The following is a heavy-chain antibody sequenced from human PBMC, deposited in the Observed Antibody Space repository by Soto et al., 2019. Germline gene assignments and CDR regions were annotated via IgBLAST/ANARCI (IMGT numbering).Heavy chain of an antibody. CDR2: INAGNGNT. CDR1: GYTFTSYA. CDR3: ARDQAILGVVIY. J-gene: IGHJ4*02. D-gene: IGHD3-3*01. Sequence: ASVKVSCKASGYTFTSYAMHWVRQAPGQRLEWMGWINAGNGNTKYSQKFQGRVTITRDASASTAYMELSSLRSEDTAVYYCARDQAILGVVIYWGPGTLVTVFS. V-gene: IGHV1-3*01.